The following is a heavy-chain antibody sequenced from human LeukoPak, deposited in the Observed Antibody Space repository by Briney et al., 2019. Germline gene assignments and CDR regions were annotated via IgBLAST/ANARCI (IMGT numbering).Heavy chain of an antibody. CDR2: ISYDGSNK. V-gene: IGHV3-30-3*01. CDR1: GFTFSSYA. D-gene: IGHD2-21*01. J-gene: IGHJ5*02. CDR3: ARKGLWPLGWFDP. Sequence: PGGSLRLSCAASGFTFSSYAMHWVRQAPGKGLEWVAVISYDGSNKYYADSVKGRFTISRDNSKNTLYLQMNSLRAEDTAVYYCARKGLWPLGWFDPWGQGTLVTVPS.